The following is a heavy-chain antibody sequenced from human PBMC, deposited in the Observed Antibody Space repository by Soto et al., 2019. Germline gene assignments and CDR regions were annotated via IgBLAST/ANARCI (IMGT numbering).Heavy chain of an antibody. CDR1: GYNFPNYW. CDR2: IYPGVSDT. D-gene: IGHD4-17*01. CDR3: ARHDYGDYKHFDY. J-gene: IGHJ4*02. Sequence: PGESLKISCQGPGYNFPNYWIAWVRQNPWKGLEWMGIIYPGVSDTRYSPSFQGQVTISADKSIRTAYLQWSSLKASDTAIYFCARHDYGDYKHFDYWGQGTQVTVS. V-gene: IGHV5-51*01.